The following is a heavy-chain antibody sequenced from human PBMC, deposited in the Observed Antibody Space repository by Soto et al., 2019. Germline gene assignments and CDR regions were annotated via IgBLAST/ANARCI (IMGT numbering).Heavy chain of an antibody. J-gene: IGHJ4*02. CDR3: AREGVHNYNEYYFDY. CDR1: VFTFIYYT. D-gene: IGHD3-22*01. CDR2: ISGISDDI. V-gene: IGHV3-21*06. Sequence: PGWSLRLSCASSVFTFIYYTVHWVRRAPGKGLEWVSSISGISDDIRYADSVKGRFTISRDNAKTSLYLQMNSLTTEDTAVYYCAREGVHNYNEYYFDYWGQGTLVTVSS.